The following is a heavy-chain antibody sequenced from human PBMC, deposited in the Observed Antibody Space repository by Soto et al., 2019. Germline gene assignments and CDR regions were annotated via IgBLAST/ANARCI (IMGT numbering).Heavy chain of an antibody. CDR2: FDPEDGET. J-gene: IGHJ5*02. CDR1: GYTLTELS. Sequence: PSVKVSCKVSGYTLTELSMHWVRQAPGKGLEWMGGFDPEDGETIYAQKFQGRVTMTEDTSTDTAYMELSSLRSEDTAVYYCATAIFGVGNWFDPWGQGTLVTVSS. V-gene: IGHV1-24*01. D-gene: IGHD3-3*01. CDR3: ATAIFGVGNWFDP.